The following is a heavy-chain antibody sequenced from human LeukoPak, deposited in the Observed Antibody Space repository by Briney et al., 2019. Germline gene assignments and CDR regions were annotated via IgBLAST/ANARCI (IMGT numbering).Heavy chain of an antibody. D-gene: IGHD3-22*01. CDR2: INAGNGNT. V-gene: IGHV1-3*01. CDR3: ARDYYDGSAYYSYYEY. J-gene: IGHJ4*02. Sequence: ASVKVSCKASGYTFTSYAMHWVRQAPGQRLEWMGWINAGNGNTKYSQKFQGRVTITRDTSASTAYMELSSLRSDDTAVYYCARDYYDGSAYYSYYEYWGQGTLVTVSS. CDR1: GYTFTSYA.